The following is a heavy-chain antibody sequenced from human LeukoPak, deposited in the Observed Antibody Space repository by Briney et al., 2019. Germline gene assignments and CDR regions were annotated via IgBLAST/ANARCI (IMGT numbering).Heavy chain of an antibody. CDR1: GFTVSSNY. V-gene: IGHV3-33*08. Sequence: PGGSLRLSCAACGFTVSSNYMSWVRQAPGKGLEWVTLIWYDGSNKYYADSVKGRFTISRDNSKNTLYLQMNSLRAEDTGVYYCAKTQGDYYDGSGFLDYWGQGTLVTVSS. CDR3: AKTQGDYYDGSGFLDY. J-gene: IGHJ4*02. CDR2: IWYDGSNK. D-gene: IGHD3-22*01.